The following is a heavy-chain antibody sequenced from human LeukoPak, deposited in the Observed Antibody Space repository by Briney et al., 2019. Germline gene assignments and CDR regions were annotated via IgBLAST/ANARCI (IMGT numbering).Heavy chain of an antibody. CDR3: ARYRDCSGSSCYQLVYFLY. CDR1: GFTFRNFE. V-gene: IGHV3-48*03. Sequence: PGGSLRLSCAASGFTFRNFEMNWVRQAPGKGLEWVSYINSGGNTLYYADSVRRRFSISRDNSKNALYLQMNNLRAEDTAVYYCARYRDCSGSSCYQLVYFLYWGERTLVALSS. D-gene: IGHD2-2*01. J-gene: IGHJ4*02. CDR2: INSGGNTL.